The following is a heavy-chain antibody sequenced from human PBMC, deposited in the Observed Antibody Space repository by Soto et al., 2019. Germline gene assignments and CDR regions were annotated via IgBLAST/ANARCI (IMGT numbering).Heavy chain of an antibody. J-gene: IGHJ4*02. CDR3: ARDWGVYDSDIRTHIPHLDS. V-gene: IGHV3-73*01. CDR1: GFTFSGSA. Sequence: GGSLRLSCAASGFTFSGSAMHWVRQASGKGLEWVGRIRSKANSYATAYAASVKGRFTISRDDSKNTAYLQMNSLKTEDTAVYYCARDWGVYDSDIRTHIPHLDSWGQGTLVTVSS. D-gene: IGHD3-22*01. CDR2: IRSKANSYAT.